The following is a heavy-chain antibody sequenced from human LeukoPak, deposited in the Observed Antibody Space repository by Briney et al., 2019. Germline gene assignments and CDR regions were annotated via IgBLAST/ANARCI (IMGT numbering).Heavy chain of an antibody. V-gene: IGHV4-39*01. Sequence: SETLSLTCTVSGGSISSSSYYWGWIRPPPGKGLEWIGSNDDSGSTYYNPSLKSRVTIAVDTSKNQFSLKLSSVTAADTAVYYCARQGYGDFWSGYPRYWFDPWGQGTLVTVSS. CDR2: NDDSGST. CDR3: ARQGYGDFWSGYPRYWFDP. J-gene: IGHJ5*02. D-gene: IGHD3-3*01. CDR1: GGSISSSSYY.